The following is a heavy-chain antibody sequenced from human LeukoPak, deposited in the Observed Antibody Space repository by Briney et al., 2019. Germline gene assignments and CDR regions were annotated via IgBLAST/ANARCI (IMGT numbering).Heavy chain of an antibody. CDR3: ARDGGHSWVLDL. V-gene: IGHV3-48*01. J-gene: IGHJ4*02. CDR2: ISYSGSAT. Sequence: GGSLRLSCAASGLTFSSYSMNWVRQAPGKGLGWVSYISYSGSATHYADSVKGRFTISRDNAKNSLYLQMNSLRGEDNALYYCARDGGHSWVLDLWRQGALVTVSS. D-gene: IGHD2-15*01. CDR1: GLTFSSYS.